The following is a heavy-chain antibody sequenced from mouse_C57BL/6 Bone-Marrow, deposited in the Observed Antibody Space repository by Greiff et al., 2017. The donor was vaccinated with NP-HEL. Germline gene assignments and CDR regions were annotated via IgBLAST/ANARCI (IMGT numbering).Heavy chain of an antibody. CDR2: IHPNSGST. Sequence: VKLQQPGAELVKPGASVKLSCKASGYTFTSYWMHWVKQRPGPGLEWIGMIHPNSGSTNYNEKFKSKATLTVDKSSSTAYMQLSSLTSEDSAVYYCASYMYYFDYWGQGTTLTVSS. J-gene: IGHJ2*01. CDR1: GYTFTSYW. CDR3: ASYMYYFDY. V-gene: IGHV1-64*01.